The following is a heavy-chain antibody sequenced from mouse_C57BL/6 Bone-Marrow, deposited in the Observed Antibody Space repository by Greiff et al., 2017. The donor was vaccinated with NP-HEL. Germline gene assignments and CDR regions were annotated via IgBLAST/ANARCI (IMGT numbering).Heavy chain of an antibody. J-gene: IGHJ3*01. Sequence: EVQLVESGGGLVKPGGSLKLSCAASGFTFSSYAMSWVRQTPEKRLEWVATISAGGSYTYYPDNVKGRFTFSRDNATNTLYLQLSRLKSEDTAMYYCEREGSKMFSAFAYWGQGTLVTVSA. V-gene: IGHV5-4*01. CDR1: GFTFSSYA. D-gene: IGHD6-2*01. CDR2: ISAGGSYT. CDR3: EREGSKMFSAFAY.